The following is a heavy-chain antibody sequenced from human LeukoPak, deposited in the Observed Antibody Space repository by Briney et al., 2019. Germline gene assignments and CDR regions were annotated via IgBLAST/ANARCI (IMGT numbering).Heavy chain of an antibody. CDR2: IYYSGGT. CDR3: ARAYFSSSSCYFDY. CDR1: GDSISLYY. J-gene: IGHJ4*02. D-gene: IGHD2-15*01. V-gene: IGHV4-59*04. Sequence: PSETLSLTCTVSGDSISLYYWSWIRQPPGKGLEWIGTIYYSGGTYYNPSLKSRVTISVDTSKNQFSLKLSSVTAADTAVYFCARAYFSSSSCYFDYWGQGTLVTVSS.